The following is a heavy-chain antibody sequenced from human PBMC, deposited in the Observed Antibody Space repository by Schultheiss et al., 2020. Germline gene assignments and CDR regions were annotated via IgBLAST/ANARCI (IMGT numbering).Heavy chain of an antibody. CDR1: GFRVSSNC. CDR3: ARGGPKRWFGELSGPPYYYGMDV. V-gene: IGHV3-53*05. J-gene: IGHJ6*02. D-gene: IGHD3-10*01. Sequence: GGSLRLSCAASGFRVSSNCMNWVRQAPGKGLECVSILYSGCSTYHADSVKGRFTISRDNSKNTLYLQMNSLRAEDTAVYYCARGGPKRWFGELSGPPYYYGMDVWGQGNTVTVSS. CDR2: LYSGCST.